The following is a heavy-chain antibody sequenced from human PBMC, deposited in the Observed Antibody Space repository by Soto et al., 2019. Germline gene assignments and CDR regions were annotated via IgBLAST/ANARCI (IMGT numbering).Heavy chain of an antibody. D-gene: IGHD6-6*01. CDR1: GGSIRSYY. V-gene: IGHV4-59*01. CDR3: ARSRSSSRTSYHYYMDV. J-gene: IGHJ6*03. CDR2: ISDSGNT. Sequence: QVQLQESGPGLVKPSETLSLTCTVSGGSIRSYYWTWTRQPPGKGLGGIGYISDSGNTYYNPSLMGRVTLSVDTSKNQLSLKVTSVTAADTAVYYCARSRSSSRTSYHYYMDVWGKGTTVTVSS.